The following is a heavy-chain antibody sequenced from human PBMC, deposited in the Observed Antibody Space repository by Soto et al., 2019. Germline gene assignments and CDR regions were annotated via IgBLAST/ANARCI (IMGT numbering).Heavy chain of an antibody. D-gene: IGHD6-6*01. CDR3: ARGSSIAGLYYGMDV. CDR2: NYYIGIT. CDR1: GGSISSYY. J-gene: IGHJ6*02. V-gene: IGHV4-59*12. Sequence: SETLSLTCTVSGGSISSYYWSWIRQPPGKGLEWIGYNYYIGITNYNPSLKSRVTISLDTSKNQFSLKLSSVTAADTAVYYCARGSSIAGLYYGMDVWGQGTTVTVSS.